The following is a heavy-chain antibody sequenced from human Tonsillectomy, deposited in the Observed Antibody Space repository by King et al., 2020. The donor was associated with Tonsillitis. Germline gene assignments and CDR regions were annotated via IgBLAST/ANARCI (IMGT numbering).Heavy chain of an antibody. CDR1: GYSFTRYW. Sequence: QLVQSGAEVKKPGGSLKISCKGSGYSFTRYWIVWVRQMPGKGLEWMGIIYPGDSETRYSPSFQGQVTISADKSISTAFLQWSRLKASASAIYYCARYDSTGAGAFDSWGQGRMVTVSS. D-gene: IGHD3-22*01. CDR3: ARYDSTGAGAFDS. J-gene: IGHJ3*02. CDR2: IYPGDSET. V-gene: IGHV5-51*01.